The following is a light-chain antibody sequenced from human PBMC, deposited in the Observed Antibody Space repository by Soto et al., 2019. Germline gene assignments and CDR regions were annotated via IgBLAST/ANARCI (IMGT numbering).Light chain of an antibody. J-gene: IGLJ1*01. CDR3: SSYTSGFYV. Sequence: QSALTQPASVSGSPGQSITISCTGTSSDVGGYNYVSWYQQHPGKAPKLMIYDVSDRPSGVSNRFSGSKSGNTASLTISGLQAEDEADYYCSSYTSGFYVFGTGTKLTV. CDR1: SSDVGGYNY. V-gene: IGLV2-14*01. CDR2: DVS.